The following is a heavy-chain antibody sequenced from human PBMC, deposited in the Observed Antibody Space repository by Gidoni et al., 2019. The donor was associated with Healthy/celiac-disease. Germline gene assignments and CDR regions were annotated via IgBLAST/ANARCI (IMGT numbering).Heavy chain of an antibody. CDR3: ARDNLGIAGDY. Sequence: GSYYWSWIRQPPGKGLEWIGYIYYSGSTNYNPSLKSRVTISVDTSKNQFSLKLSSVTAADTAVYYCARDNLGIAGDYWGQGTLVTVSS. CDR1: GSYY. J-gene: IGHJ4*02. CDR2: IYYSGST. V-gene: IGHV4-61*01. D-gene: IGHD7-27*01.